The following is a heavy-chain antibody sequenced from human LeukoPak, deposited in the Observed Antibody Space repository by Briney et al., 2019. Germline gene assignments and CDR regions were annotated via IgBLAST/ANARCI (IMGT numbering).Heavy chain of an antibody. CDR1: GGSISSGSYY. CDR3: AREGYYYDGGFDY. V-gene: IGHV4-61*02. J-gene: IGHJ4*02. Sequence: SQTLSLTCTVSGGSISSGSYYWSWIRQPAGKGLEWIGRIYTSGSTNYNPSLKSRVTISVDTSKNQFSLKLSSVTAADTAVYYCAREGYYYDGGFDYWGQGTLVTVSS. CDR2: IYTSGST. D-gene: IGHD3-22*01.